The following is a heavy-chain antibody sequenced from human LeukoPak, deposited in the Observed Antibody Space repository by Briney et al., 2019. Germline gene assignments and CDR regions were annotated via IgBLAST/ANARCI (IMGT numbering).Heavy chain of an antibody. CDR3: AREAYGRRFDP. CDR2: INWNGDST. Sequence: PGGSLRLSCAASGFTFDDYGMTWVRQAPGKGLEWVSGINWNGDSTAYADSVKGRFTISRDNSKNTLYLQMNSLRAEDTAVYYCAREAYGRRFDPWGQGTLVTVSS. V-gene: IGHV3-20*04. J-gene: IGHJ5*02. D-gene: IGHD3-10*01. CDR1: GFTFDDYG.